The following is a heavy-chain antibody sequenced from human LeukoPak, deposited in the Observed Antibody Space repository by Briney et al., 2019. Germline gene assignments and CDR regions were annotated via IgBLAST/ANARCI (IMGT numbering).Heavy chain of an antibody. CDR1: GGTFSSYA. J-gene: IGHJ5*02. Sequence: SVKVSCKASGGTFSSYAISWVRQDPGQGLEWMGRIIPILGIANYAQKFQGRVTITADKSTSTAYMELSSLRSEDTAVYYCAREGVNYYGSGEAWFDPWGQGTLVTVSS. CDR3: AREGVNYYGSGEAWFDP. V-gene: IGHV1-69*04. CDR2: IIPILGIA. D-gene: IGHD3-10*01.